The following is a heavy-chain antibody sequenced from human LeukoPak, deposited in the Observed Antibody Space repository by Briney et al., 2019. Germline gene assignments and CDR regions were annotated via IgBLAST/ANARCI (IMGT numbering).Heavy chain of an antibody. D-gene: IGHD4-23*01. J-gene: IGHJ4*02. CDR3: ARRGTRWYFDY. CDR2: IHHTGST. CDR1: GGSISSGDYY. Sequence: SETLSLTCTVSGGSISSGDYYWAWIRQPRGKGPEWIGSIHHTGSTYYNLSFKSRVTISVDTSNNQFSLRLRSVTAADTAVYYCARRGTRWYFDYWGQGTLVTVSS. V-gene: IGHV4-39*01.